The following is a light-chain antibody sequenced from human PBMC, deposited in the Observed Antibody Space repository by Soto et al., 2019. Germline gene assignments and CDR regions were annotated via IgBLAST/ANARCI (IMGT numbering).Light chain of an antibody. CDR2: KNN. CDR1: SSNIGSNT. J-gene: IGLJ3*02. CDR3: AAWDDSLKGPV. V-gene: IGLV1-44*01. Sequence: QSVLTQPPSASGTPGQRVSISCSGSSSNIGSNTVNWYQQLPGTAPRLLIYKNNQRPSGVPDRFSGSKSGTSASLAISGLQSEDEADYYCAAWDDSLKGPVFGGGTKLTVL.